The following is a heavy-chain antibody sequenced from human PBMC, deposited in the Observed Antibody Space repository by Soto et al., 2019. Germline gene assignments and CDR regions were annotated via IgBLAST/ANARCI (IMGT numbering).Heavy chain of an antibody. CDR2: ISYDGSNK. Sequence: GGSLRLSCAASGFTFSSYAMHWVRQAPGKGLEWVAVISYDGSNKYYADSVKGRFTISRDNSKNTLYLQMNSLRAEDTAVYYCAREVGATDYYYGMDVWGQGTTVTVSS. J-gene: IGHJ6*02. V-gene: IGHV3-30-3*01. CDR3: AREVGATDYYYGMDV. D-gene: IGHD1-26*01. CDR1: GFTFSSYA.